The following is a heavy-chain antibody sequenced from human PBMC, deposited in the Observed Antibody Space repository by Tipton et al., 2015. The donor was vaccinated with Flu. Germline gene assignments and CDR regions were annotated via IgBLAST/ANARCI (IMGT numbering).Heavy chain of an antibody. J-gene: IGHJ4*02. D-gene: IGHD3-10*02. CDR2: VYYSGSP. CDR1: GGSISSSNYY. CDR3: ARHTGDSVRGVIDY. Sequence: TLSLTCTVSGGSISSSNYYWGWIRQPPGKGLEWIASVYYSGSPYYNPSLKRRVTISVDTSKNQVSLNLRSAIAADTAVYYCARHTGDSVRGVIDYWGQGTLVTVSS. V-gene: IGHV4-39*01.